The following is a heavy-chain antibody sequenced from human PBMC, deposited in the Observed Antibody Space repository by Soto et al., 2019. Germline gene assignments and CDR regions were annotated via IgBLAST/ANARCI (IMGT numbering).Heavy chain of an antibody. V-gene: IGHV4-30-2*01. Sequence: PSETLSLTCTVSGGCISSCGYSWGWIRQPPGKGLEWIGYIYHSGSTYYNPSLKSRVTISVDRSKNQFSLKLSSVTAADTAVHYSARVPARWGHGTLVTVSS. D-gene: IGHD2-2*01. J-gene: IGHJ4*01. CDR3: ARVPAR. CDR2: IYHSGST. CDR1: GGCISSCGYS.